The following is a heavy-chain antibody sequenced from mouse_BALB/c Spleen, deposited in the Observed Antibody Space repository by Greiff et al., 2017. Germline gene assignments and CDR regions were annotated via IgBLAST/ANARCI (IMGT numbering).Heavy chain of an antibody. J-gene: IGHJ4*01. CDR2: IWSGGST. Sequence: VKLQESGPGLVQPSQSLSITCTVSGFSLTSYGVHWVRQSPGKGLEWLGVIWSGGSTDYNAAFISRLSISKDNSKSQVFFKMNSLQANDTAIYYCARYGNYVPYYYAMDYWGQGTSVTVSS. CDR1: GFSLTSYG. CDR3: ARYGNYVPYYYAMDY. V-gene: IGHV2-2*02. D-gene: IGHD2-10*02.